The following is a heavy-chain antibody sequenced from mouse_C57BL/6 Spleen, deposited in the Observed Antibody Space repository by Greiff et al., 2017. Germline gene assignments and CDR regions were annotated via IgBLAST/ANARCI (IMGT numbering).Heavy chain of an antibody. D-gene: IGHD1-1*02. V-gene: IGHV1-64*01. J-gene: IGHJ3*01. CDR3: ARGAYWGSYFDD. CDR1: GYTFTSYW. Sequence: VQLQQPGAELVKPGASVKLSCKASGYTFTSYWMHWVKQRPGRGLEWIGMIDPNSGSTNYNDKFKSKATLTVDESSSTAYMQLSSLTSADSAVYYCARGAYWGSYFDDGGTGTLVTVSA. CDR2: IDPNSGST.